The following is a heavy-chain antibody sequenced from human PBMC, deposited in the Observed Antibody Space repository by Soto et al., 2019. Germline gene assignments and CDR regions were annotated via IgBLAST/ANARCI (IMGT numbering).Heavy chain of an antibody. D-gene: IGHD6-13*01. CDR1: GFTFSSYA. V-gene: IGHV3-23*01. Sequence: GGSLRLSCAASGFTFSSYAMRWVRQAPGKGLEWVSAISGSGGSTYYADSVKGRFTISRDNSKNTLYLQMNSLRAEDTAVYYCASHQGSSPSFCNYWGQGTLVTVSS. CDR3: ASHQGSSPSFCNY. CDR2: ISGSGGST. J-gene: IGHJ4*02.